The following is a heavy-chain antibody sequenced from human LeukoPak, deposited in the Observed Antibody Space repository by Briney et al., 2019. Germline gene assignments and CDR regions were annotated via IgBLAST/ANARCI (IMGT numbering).Heavy chain of an antibody. Sequence: SVKVSCKASGGTFSSYAISWVRQAPGQGLEWMGGIIPIFGTANYAQKFQGRVTITADESTSTAYMELSSLRSEDTAVYYCACHYGSGSYFGWFGAWGQGTLVTVSS. V-gene: IGHV1-69*13. CDR2: IIPIFGTA. J-gene: IGHJ5*02. D-gene: IGHD3-10*01. CDR3: ACHYGSGSYFGWFGA. CDR1: GGTFSSYA.